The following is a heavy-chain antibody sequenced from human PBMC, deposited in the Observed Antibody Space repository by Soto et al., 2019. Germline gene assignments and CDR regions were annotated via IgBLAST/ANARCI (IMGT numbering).Heavy chain of an antibody. D-gene: IGHD6-13*01. CDR3: ARDRKIAAAGRGDWFDP. J-gene: IGHJ5*02. CDR1: GYTFTGYY. V-gene: IGHV1-2*02. CDR2: INPNSGGT. Sequence: QVQLVQSGAAVKKPGASVKVSCKASGYTFTGYYMHWVRQAPGQGLEWLGWINPNSGGTNYAQKFQGRVTMTRDTSISTAYMELSRLRSDDTAVYYCARDRKIAAAGRGDWFDPWGQGTLVTVSS.